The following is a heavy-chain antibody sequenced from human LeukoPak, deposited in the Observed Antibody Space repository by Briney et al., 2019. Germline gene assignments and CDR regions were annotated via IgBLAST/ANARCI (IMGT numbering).Heavy chain of an antibody. CDR1: GFSFSNYW. D-gene: IGHD3-22*01. J-gene: IGHJ5*02. Sequence: GGSLTLSCAASGFSFSNYWMSWVRQAPGKGLEWVANINQDGSVKYYVDSVKGRFTISRDNAEHSLYLQMNSLRAEDTALYFCARAGTYESTWYHWGQGTQVTVSS. CDR2: INQDGSVK. CDR3: ARAGTYESTWYH. V-gene: IGHV3-7*01.